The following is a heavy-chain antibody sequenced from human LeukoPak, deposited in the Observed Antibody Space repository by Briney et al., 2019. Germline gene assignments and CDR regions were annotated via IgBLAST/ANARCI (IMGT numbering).Heavy chain of an antibody. D-gene: IGHD2-2*02. Sequence: SEPLSLTCTVSGGSVSSSSYHWGWLRQPPGKGLEWIGSVFYSGSTYYNPSLKSRVTMSVDTSKNQFSLKLSSVIAADTAVYYCARIPGGALNWFDPWGQGTLVTVSS. CDR1: GGSVSSSSYH. CDR3: ARIPGGALNWFDP. V-gene: IGHV4-39*01. CDR2: VFYSGST. J-gene: IGHJ5*02.